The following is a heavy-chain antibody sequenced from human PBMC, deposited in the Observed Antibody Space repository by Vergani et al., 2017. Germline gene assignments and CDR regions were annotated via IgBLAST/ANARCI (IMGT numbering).Heavy chain of an antibody. CDR3: ARARCIETCYMSNWLDS. Sequence: EVQLLEPGGGLVQPGGSLRLSCSASGFSFNSYWMHWVRQVPGKGLLWVSRIKSDGSITAYADSVKGRFTISRDNAQNTLYLQMNSLRVEDTGVYYCARARCIETCYMSNWLDSWGQGTLVTVSS. J-gene: IGHJ5*01. CDR1: GFSFNSYW. CDR2: IKSDGSIT. V-gene: IGHV3-74*03. D-gene: IGHD3-9*01.